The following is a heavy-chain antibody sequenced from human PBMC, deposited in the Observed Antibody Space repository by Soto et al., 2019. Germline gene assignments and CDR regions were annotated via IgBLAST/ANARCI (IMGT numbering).Heavy chain of an antibody. Sequence: SSETLSLTCTVSGGSISSYYWSWIRQPPGKGLEWIGYIYYSGSTNYNPSLKSRVTISVDTSKNQFSLKLSSVTAADTAVYYCARDYYGSGSYYYMDVWGKGTTVTVSS. CDR3: ARDYYGSGSYYYMDV. V-gene: IGHV4-59*01. CDR1: GGSISSYY. J-gene: IGHJ6*03. D-gene: IGHD3-10*01. CDR2: IYYSGST.